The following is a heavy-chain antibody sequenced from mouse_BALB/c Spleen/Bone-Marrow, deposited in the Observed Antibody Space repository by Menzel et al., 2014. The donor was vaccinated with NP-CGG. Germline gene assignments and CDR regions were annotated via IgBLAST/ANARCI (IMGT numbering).Heavy chain of an antibody. CDR1: GFTFXTYT. CDR3: VRYKGSSWDAMDY. J-gene: IGHJ4*01. CDR2: ISSGGGSI. V-gene: IGHV5-9*03. D-gene: IGHD1-1*01. Sequence: EVKLMESGGGLVKPGGSLKLSCAASGFTFXTYTMSWVRQTPVKRLEWVATISSGGGSIYYPDSVKGRFTISRDNAKNNLYLQMSSLRSEDTALYHCVRYKGSSWDAMDYWGQGTSVTVSS.